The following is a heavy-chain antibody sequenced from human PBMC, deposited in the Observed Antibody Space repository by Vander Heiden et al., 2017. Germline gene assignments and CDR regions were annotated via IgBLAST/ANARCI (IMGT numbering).Heavy chain of an antibody. CDR2: IYPGDSDT. Sequence: EVQLVQSGAEVRKPGASLKINCKASGYIFTNYWIGWVRQMPGKALEWMVIIYPGDSDTRYSPSFQGQVSISADKSITTAYLQWSSLKASDTAMYFCARHGQSFDYWGQGNLVTVSS. CDR1: GYIFTNYW. V-gene: IGHV5-51*01. CDR3: ARHGQSFDY. J-gene: IGHJ4*02.